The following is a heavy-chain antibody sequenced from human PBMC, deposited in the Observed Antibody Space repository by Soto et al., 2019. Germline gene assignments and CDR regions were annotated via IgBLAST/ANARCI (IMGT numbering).Heavy chain of an antibody. J-gene: IGHJ4*02. D-gene: IGHD3-22*01. Sequence: EVQLVESGGGPVKPGGSLRLSCAASGFTFSSYSMNWVRQAPGKGLEWVSSISSSSSYIYYADSVKGRFTISRDNAKNSLYLQMNSLRAEDTAVYYCAREGTYYYDSSGYRPFDYWGQGTLVTVSS. CDR2: ISSSSSYI. CDR3: AREGTYYYDSSGYRPFDY. CDR1: GFTFSSYS. V-gene: IGHV3-21*01.